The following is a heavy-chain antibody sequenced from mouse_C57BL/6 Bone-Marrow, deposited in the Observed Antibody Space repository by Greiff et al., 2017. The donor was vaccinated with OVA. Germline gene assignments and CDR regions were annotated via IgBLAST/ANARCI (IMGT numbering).Heavy chain of an antibody. Sequence: EVQGVESGGGLVQPGGSLKLSCAASGFTFSDYGMAWVRQAPRKGPEWVAFISNLAYSIYYADTVTGRFTISRENAKNTLYLEMSSLRSEDTAMYYCARRGLKAMDYWGQGTSVTVSS. CDR3: ARRGLKAMDY. CDR2: ISNLAYSI. J-gene: IGHJ4*01. V-gene: IGHV5-15*04. CDR1: GFTFSDYG.